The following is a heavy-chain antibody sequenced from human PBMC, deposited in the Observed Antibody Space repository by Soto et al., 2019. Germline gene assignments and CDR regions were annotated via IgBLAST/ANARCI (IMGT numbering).Heavy chain of an antibody. J-gene: IGHJ6*02. Sequence: LSLTCTVSGGSIRSGGYYLSWVRQNPRKGLEWIGNIYYSGNTYYNPSLKSRLTISVDTSKNQFSLNLSSVTAADTAVYYCARDRLMATAGTARHYFGLDVWGQGTTVTVSS. CDR1: GGSIRSGGYY. CDR3: ARDRLMATAGTARHYFGLDV. V-gene: IGHV4-31*03. D-gene: IGHD5-18*01. CDR2: IYYSGNT.